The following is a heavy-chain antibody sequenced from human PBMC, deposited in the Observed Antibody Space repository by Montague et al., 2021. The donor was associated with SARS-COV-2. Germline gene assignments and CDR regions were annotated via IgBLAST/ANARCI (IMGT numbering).Heavy chain of an antibody. D-gene: IGHD6-19*01. CDR2: IYHSGST. CDR1: GRSISSSNG. Sequence: SETLSLTCAVSGRSISSSNGWSWVRQPPGKGLEWIGEIYHSGSTNYNPSLKSRVTISVDKSKNQFSLKLSSVTAADTAMYYCARWDSSGWFGRSYYGMDVWGQGTTVTVSS. CDR3: ARWDSSGWFGRSYYGMDV. J-gene: IGHJ6*02. V-gene: IGHV4-4*02.